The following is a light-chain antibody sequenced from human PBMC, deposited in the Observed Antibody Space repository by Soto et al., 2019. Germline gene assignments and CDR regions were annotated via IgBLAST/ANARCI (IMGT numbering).Light chain of an antibody. CDR1: QSIRSS. V-gene: IGKV1-39*01. CDR2: AAS. Sequence: DIQMTQSPSSLSASVGDRVTITCRTSQSIRSSLNWYQQKPGKAPNLLIYAASRLQSGVPSRFSGSGSGTDFTLTISSLQPADFATYYCQKSYSTPFTFGPGTKVDIK. J-gene: IGKJ3*01. CDR3: QKSYSTPFT.